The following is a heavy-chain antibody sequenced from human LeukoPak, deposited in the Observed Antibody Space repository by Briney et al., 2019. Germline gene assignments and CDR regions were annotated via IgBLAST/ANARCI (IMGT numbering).Heavy chain of an antibody. CDR2: FDPEDGET. D-gene: IGHD3-22*01. V-gene: IGHV1-24*01. CDR1: GYTFTSYD. Sequence: ASVKVSCKASGYTFTSYDINWVRQAPGKGLEWMGGFDPEDGETIYAQKFQGRVTMTEDTSTDTAYMELSSLRSEDTAVYYCATDLDSSGYYSFWGQGTLVTVSS. CDR3: ATDLDSSGYYSF. J-gene: IGHJ4*02.